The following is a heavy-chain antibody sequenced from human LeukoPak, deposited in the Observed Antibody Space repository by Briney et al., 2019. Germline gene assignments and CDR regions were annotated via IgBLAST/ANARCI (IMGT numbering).Heavy chain of an antibody. V-gene: IGHV4-59*01. CDR2: IYYSGST. J-gene: IGHJ6*03. CDR1: GGSISSYY. Sequence: SETLSLTCTVSGGSISSYYWSWIRQPPGKGLEWIGYIYYSGSTNYNPSLKSRVTISVDTSTNQFSLKLSSVTAADTAVYYCAGSESYKFGRYYMDVWGKGTTVTVSS. CDR3: AGSESYKFGRYYMDV. D-gene: IGHD3-10*01.